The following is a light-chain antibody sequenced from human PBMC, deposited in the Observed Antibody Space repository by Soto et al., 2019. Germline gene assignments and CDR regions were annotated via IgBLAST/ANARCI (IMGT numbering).Light chain of an antibody. J-gene: IGKJ4*01. V-gene: IGKV4-1*01. Sequence: DIVMTQSPDSLAVSLGERATINCKSSQSVLYSSNNKNYLAWYQQKPGQPPKLLIYWASTRQFGVPDRFSGSGSGTDFTLTISSLQAEDVGIYYCQQYYSPPVTFGGGTKVEIK. CDR2: WAS. CDR1: QSVLYSSNNKNY. CDR3: QQYYSPPVT.